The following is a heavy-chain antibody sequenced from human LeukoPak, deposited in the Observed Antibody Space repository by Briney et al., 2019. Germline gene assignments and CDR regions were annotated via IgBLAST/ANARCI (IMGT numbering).Heavy chain of an antibody. CDR1: GGSFSGYY. CDR3: ARPRRYDSSGYYSTTRAEYFQH. Sequence: PSETLSLTCAVYGGSFSGYYWSWISQPPGKGLEWIGEINHSGSTNYNPSLKSRVTISVDTSKNQFSLKLSSVTAADTAVYYCARPRRYDSSGYYSTTRAEYFQHWGQGTLVTVSS. V-gene: IGHV4-34*01. CDR2: INHSGST. D-gene: IGHD3-22*01. J-gene: IGHJ1*01.